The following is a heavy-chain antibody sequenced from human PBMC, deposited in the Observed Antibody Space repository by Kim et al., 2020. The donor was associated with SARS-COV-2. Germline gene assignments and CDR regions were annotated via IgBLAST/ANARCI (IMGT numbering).Heavy chain of an antibody. V-gene: IGHV1-8*01. J-gene: IGHJ6*02. D-gene: IGHD6-19*01. CDR1: GYTFTSYD. CDR2: MNPNSGNT. CDR3: AVWLETNYYYYGMDV. Sequence: ASVKVSCKASGYTFTSYDINWVRQATGQGLEWMGWMNPNSGNTGNAQKFQGRVTMTRNTSISTAYMELSSLRSEDTAVYYCAVWLETNYYYYGMDVWGQGTTVTVSS.